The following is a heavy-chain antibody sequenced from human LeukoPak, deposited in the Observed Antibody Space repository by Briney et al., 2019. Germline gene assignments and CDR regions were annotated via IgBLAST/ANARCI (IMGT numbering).Heavy chain of an antibody. CDR3: ATYDILTGSPYFDY. V-gene: IGHV3-23*01. CDR1: GFTFSSYA. D-gene: IGHD3-9*01. J-gene: IGHJ4*02. Sequence: GGSLRLSCAASGFTFSSYAMSWVRQAPGKGLEWVSAISNSGGSTYYADSVKGRFTISRDNSKNSLYLQMNSLRAEDTAVYYCATYDILTGSPYFDYWGQGTLVTVSS. CDR2: ISNSGGST.